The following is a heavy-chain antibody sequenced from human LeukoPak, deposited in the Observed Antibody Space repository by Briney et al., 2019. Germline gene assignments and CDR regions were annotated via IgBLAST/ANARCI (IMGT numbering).Heavy chain of an antibody. CDR3: AKVSPVVVVITGAFDI. CDR2: ISGSGGST. Sequence: GGSLRLSCAASGFTFSSYAMSGLRQSPGKGLEWVSAISGSGGSTYYADSVKGRFTISRDNSKNTLYLQMNSLRAEDTAVYYCAKVSPVVVVITGAFDIWGQGTMVTVSS. J-gene: IGHJ3*02. CDR1: GFTFSSYA. V-gene: IGHV3-23*01. D-gene: IGHD3-22*01.